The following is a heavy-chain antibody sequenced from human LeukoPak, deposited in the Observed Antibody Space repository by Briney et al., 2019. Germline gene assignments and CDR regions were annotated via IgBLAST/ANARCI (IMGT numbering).Heavy chain of an antibody. CDR3: AKVADYGDYGGNYGMDV. V-gene: IGHV3-30*04. Sequence: PGRSLRLSCAASGFTFSSYAMHWVRQAPGKGLEWVAVISYDGSNKYYADSVKGRFTISRDNSKNTLYLQMNSLRAEDTAVYYCAKVADYGDYGGNYGMDVWGKGTTVTVST. D-gene: IGHD4-17*01. CDR2: ISYDGSNK. CDR1: GFTFSSYA. J-gene: IGHJ6*04.